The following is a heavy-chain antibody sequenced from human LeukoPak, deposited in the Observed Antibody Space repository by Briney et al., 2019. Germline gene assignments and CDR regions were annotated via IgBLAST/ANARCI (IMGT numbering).Heavy chain of an antibody. CDR2: IYRSGST. CDR1: GDSISSGNW. V-gene: IGHV4-4*02. D-gene: IGHD6-19*01. CDR3: ARSSVAGTHY. Sequence: PSETLSLTCAVSGDSISSGNWWSWVRQPPGKGLEWIGEIYRSGSTNYNPSLKSRVTISVDTSKNQFSLKLSSVTAADTAVYYCARSSVAGTHYWGQGTLVTVSS. J-gene: IGHJ4*02.